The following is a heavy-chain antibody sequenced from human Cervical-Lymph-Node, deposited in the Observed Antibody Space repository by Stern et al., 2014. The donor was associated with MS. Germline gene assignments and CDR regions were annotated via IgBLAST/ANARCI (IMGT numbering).Heavy chain of an antibody. D-gene: IGHD3-9*01. CDR3: ARGPLYYDILSSRTYYYYGMDV. Sequence: VQLEESGAEVKKPGASVKVSCKASGYTFTSYDINWVRQATGQGLEWVGWMNPNRGNTGYAQKFQGRVTMTRNTSISTAYMELSSLRSEDTAVYYCARGPLYYDILSSRTYYYYGMDVWGQGTTVTVSS. V-gene: IGHV1-8*01. CDR1: GYTFTSYD. J-gene: IGHJ6*02. CDR2: MNPNRGNT.